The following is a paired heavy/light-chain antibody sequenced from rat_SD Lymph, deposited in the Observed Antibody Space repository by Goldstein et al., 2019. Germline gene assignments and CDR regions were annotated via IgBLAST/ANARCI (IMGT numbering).Heavy chain of an antibody. Sequence: EVQLVESGGGLVQPGRSLKLSCVASGFTFNNYWMTWIRQAPGKGLEWVASITNTGGSTYYPDSVKGRFTISRDNAKSTLYLQMNSLRSEDTATYYCTRGGYWGQGVMVTVSS. J-gene: IGHJ2*01. CDR3: TRGGY. CDR1: GFTFNNYW. V-gene: IGHV5-31*01. CDR2: ITNTGGST.
Light chain of an antibody. CDR3: WQGTHFPDT. Sequence: DVVMTQTPVSLSLAIGQPASISCKSSQSLLGTSGKTFLNWILQRPGQSPKRLIYQVSKLYSEVPDRFSGSGSETEFTLKISRVEAEDLGVYYCWQGTHFPDTFGAGTKLELK. CDR2: QVS. J-gene: IGKJ2-2*01. CDR1: QSLLGTSGKTF. V-gene: IGKV1S1*01.